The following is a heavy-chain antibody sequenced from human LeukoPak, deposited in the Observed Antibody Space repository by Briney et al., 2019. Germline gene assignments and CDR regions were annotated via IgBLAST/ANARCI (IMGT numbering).Heavy chain of an antibody. J-gene: IGHJ5*02. CDR2: ISGSGGST. CDR1: GFTFSSYA. V-gene: IGHV3-23*01. D-gene: IGHD3-3*01. Sequence: PGGSLRLSCAASGFTFSSYAMSWVRQAPGKGRGWVSAISGSGGSTYYADSVKGRFTISRDNSKNTLYLQMNSLRAEDTAVYYCAKDPAYYDFWSGYNNWFDPWGQGTLVSVSS. CDR3: AKDPAYYDFWSGYNNWFDP.